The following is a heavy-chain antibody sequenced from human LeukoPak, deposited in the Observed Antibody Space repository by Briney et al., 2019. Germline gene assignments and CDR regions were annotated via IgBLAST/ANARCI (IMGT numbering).Heavy chain of an antibody. CDR2: IYYSGST. Sequence: SETLSLTCTVSGGPISSYYWSWIRQPPGKGLEWIGYIYYSGSTNYNPSLKSRVTISVDTSKNQFSLKLSSVTAADTAVYYCARLLTTVTTDWFNPWGQGTLVTVSS. CDR3: ARLLTTVTTDWFNP. D-gene: IGHD4-4*01. J-gene: IGHJ5*02. V-gene: IGHV4-59*01. CDR1: GGPISSYY.